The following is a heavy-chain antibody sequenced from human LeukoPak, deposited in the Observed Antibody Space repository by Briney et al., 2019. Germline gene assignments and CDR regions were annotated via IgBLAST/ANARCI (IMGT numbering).Heavy chain of an antibody. CDR1: GYTFTSYG. J-gene: IGHJ5*02. D-gene: IGHD5-24*01. CDR2: ISVYNGNT. V-gene: IGHV1-18*01. CDR3: ARVRRLTNCFDP. Sequence: ASVKVSCKASGYTFTSYGISWVRQAPGQGLEWMGWISVYNGNTNYAQKLQGRVTMTTDTSTSTAYMELRSLRSDDTAVYYCARVRRLTNCFDPWGQGTLVIVSS.